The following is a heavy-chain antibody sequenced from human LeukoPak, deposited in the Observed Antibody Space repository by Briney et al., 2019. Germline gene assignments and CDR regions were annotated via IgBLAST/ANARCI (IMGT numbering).Heavy chain of an antibody. D-gene: IGHD1-1*01. CDR3: ARATPTNWNFFRYYYYMDV. CDR1: GGSISSYY. V-gene: IGHV4-59*01. CDR2: IYYSGST. J-gene: IGHJ6*03. Sequence: SETLSLTCTVSGGSISSYYWSWIRQPPGKGLERIGYIYYSGSTNYNPSLKSRVTISVDTSKNQFSLKLSSVTAADTAVYYCARATPTNWNFFRYYYYMDVWGKGTTVTVSS.